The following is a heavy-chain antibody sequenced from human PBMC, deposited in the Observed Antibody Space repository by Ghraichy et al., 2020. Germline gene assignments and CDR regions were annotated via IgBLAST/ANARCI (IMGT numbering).Heavy chain of an antibody. CDR3: AVVVATRKLDY. D-gene: IGHD2-15*01. Sequence: GGSLRLSCAASGFTFSRYAMRWVRQAPGKGLEWVSAISGSGGSTYYADSVKGRFTISRDNSKNTLYLQMNSLRAEDTAVYYCAVVVATRKLDYWGQGVIGTDCS. J-gene: IGHJ4*02. V-gene: IGHV3-23*01. CDR2: ISGSGGST. CDR1: GFTFSRYA.